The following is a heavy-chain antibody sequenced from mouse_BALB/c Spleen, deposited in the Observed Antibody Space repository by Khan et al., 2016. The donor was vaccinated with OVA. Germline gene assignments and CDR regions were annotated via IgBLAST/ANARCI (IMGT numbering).Heavy chain of an antibody. D-gene: IGHD1-2*01. Sequence: VQLQQPGTELVKPGAPVKLSCKASGYTFTTYWMNWMKQRPGRGLEWVGRIDPSDSETHYNQKFMDKATLTEDKSYSKAYIQFSSLTSEASAVYYCARAPRYGSYYFDFWGQGTTLTVSS. CDR2: IDPSDSET. CDR1: GYTFTTYW. J-gene: IGHJ2*01. V-gene: IGHV1-69*02. CDR3: ARAPRYGSYYFDF.